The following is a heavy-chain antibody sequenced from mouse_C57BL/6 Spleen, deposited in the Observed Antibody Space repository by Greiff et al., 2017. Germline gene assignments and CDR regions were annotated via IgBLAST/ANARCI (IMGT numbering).Heavy chain of an antibody. D-gene: IGHD1-1*01. CDR1: GFTFRDYY. Sequence: EVMLVESEGGLVQPGSSMKLSCTASGFTFRDYYMAWVRQVPEKGLEWVANINYDGSSTYYLDSLKSRFIISRDNAKNILYLQMSSLKSEDTATYYCARESSHYYGSGGYFDYWGQGTTLTVSS. CDR3: ARESSHYYGSGGYFDY. J-gene: IGHJ2*01. CDR2: INYDGSST. V-gene: IGHV5-16*01.